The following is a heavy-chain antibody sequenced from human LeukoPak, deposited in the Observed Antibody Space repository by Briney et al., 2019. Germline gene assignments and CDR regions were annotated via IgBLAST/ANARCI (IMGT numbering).Heavy chain of an antibody. J-gene: IGHJ4*02. CDR1: GFTFSSYW. CDR3: ARGRPHGNDY. CDR2: IASDGSST. Sequence: GGSLRLSCAASGFTFSSYWMNWVRQAPGKGLVWVSRIASDGSSTTYADSVKGLFSISRDNAKNTLYLQMNSLRVEDTAVYYCARGRPHGNDYWGQGTLVTVSS. V-gene: IGHV3-74*01. D-gene: IGHD4-23*01.